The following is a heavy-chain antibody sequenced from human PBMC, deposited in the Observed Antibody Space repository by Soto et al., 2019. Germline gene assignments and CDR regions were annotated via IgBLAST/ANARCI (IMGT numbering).Heavy chain of an antibody. V-gene: IGHV4-59*01. CDR3: AREASSKYYFDY. J-gene: IGHJ4*02. CDR1: GGSISSYY. Sequence: SETLSLTCTVSGGSISSYYWSWIRQPPGKGPEWIGYIYYSGSTNYNPSLKSRVTISVDTSKNQFSLKLSSVTAADTAVYYCAREASSKYYFDYWGQGTLVTVS. CDR2: IYYSGST.